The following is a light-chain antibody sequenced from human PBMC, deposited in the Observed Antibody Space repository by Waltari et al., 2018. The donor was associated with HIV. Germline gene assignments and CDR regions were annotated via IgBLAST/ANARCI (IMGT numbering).Light chain of an antibody. J-gene: IGKJ5*01. V-gene: IGKV3-20*01. CDR1: QSVSRNY. CDR3: HNYSSAPIT. Sequence: EIVLTQSPGTLSLSPGERATLSCRASQSVSRNYLAWYEQKYGQAPRVLIYGAFSRANGIPDRFSGSGSGTDFTLTISSLGPEEFAVYYCHNYSSAPITFGQGTRLEIK. CDR2: GAF.